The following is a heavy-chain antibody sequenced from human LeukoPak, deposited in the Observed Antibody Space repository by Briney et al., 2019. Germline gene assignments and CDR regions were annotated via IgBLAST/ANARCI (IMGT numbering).Heavy chain of an antibody. Sequence: ASLKVSCKASGYTFTSYGISWVRQAPGQGLEWMGWISAYNGNTNYAQELQGRVTMTTDTSTSTVYMELRSLRSDDTAVYACARAPRVPAAIHYWGQGTLVTVSS. CDR2: ISAYNGNT. CDR1: GYTFTSYG. V-gene: IGHV1-18*01. D-gene: IGHD2-2*01. J-gene: IGHJ4*02. CDR3: ARAPRVPAAIHY.